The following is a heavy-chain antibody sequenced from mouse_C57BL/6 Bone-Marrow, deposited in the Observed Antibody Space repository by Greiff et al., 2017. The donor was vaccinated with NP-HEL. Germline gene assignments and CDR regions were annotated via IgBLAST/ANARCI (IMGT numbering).Heavy chain of an antibody. CDR2: TFYSGIT. V-gene: IGHV3-3*01. J-gene: IGHJ1*03. CDR3: ARDGGGYGNPWYFDV. CDR1: GFSINSDCY. Sequence: EVKLMESGPSLVRPSQTLSLTCTVTGFSINSDCYWIWIRQFPGNKLEYIGYTFYSGITYYNPSLESRTYITRDTSKNQFSLKLSSVTTEDTATYYCARDGGGYGNPWYFDVWGTGTTVTVSS. D-gene: IGHD2-1*01.